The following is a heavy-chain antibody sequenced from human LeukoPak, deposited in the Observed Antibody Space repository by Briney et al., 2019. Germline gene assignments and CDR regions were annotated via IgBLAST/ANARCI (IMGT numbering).Heavy chain of an antibody. J-gene: IGHJ4*02. Sequence: GGSLRLSCAASGFTVSSNYMSWVRQAPGKGLEWVSVIYSGGSTYYADSVKGRFTISTDNSKTTLYLQMTTLGAEDTAVYYCAREIXXSYGYVVVRDWGQGTXVTV. CDR3: AREIXXSYGYVVVRD. CDR2: IYSGGST. V-gene: IGHV3-66*01. D-gene: IGHD5-18*01. CDR1: GFTVSSNY.